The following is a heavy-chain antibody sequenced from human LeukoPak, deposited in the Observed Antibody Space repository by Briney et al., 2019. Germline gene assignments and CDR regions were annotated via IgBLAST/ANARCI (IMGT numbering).Heavy chain of an antibody. CDR1: GGSISSSSYY. J-gene: IGHJ6*04. V-gene: IGHV4-39*01. D-gene: IGHD3-10*01. Sequence: SETLSLTCTVSGGSISSSSYYWGWIRQPPGKGLEWIGSIYYSGSTYYNPSLKSRVTISVDTSKNQFSLKLSSVTAADTAVYYCASETYYYGSGSRYSGVWGKGTTVTVSS. CDR2: IYYSGST. CDR3: ASETYYYGSGSRYSGV.